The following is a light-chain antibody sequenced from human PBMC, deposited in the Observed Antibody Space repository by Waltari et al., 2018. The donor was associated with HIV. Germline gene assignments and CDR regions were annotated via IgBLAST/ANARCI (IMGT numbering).Light chain of an antibody. CDR3: NSRDSSGNHLV. CDR2: GKN. V-gene: IGLV3-19*01. Sequence: SSELTQDPAVSVALGQTARITCQGDSLRSYYASWYQQKPGQAPVLGIYGKNNRPSGIPDRFSGSSSGNTASLTITGAQAEDEADYYCNSRDSSGNHLVFGGGTKLTVL. CDR1: SLRSYY. J-gene: IGLJ3*02.